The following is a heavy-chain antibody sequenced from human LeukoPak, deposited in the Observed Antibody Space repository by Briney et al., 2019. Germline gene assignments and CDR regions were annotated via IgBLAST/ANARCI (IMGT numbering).Heavy chain of an antibody. D-gene: IGHD3-22*01. Sequence: GGSLRLSCAASGFTFSRYWMHWVRQAPGKGLVWVSHINSDGSSTSYADSVKGRFTISRDNAKNSLYLQMNSLRAEDTAVYYCASDNARPPPDYYDSSGYPDLDYWGQGTLVTVSS. V-gene: IGHV3-74*01. CDR2: INSDGSST. J-gene: IGHJ4*02. CDR3: ASDNARPPPDYYDSSGYPDLDY. CDR1: GFTFSRYW.